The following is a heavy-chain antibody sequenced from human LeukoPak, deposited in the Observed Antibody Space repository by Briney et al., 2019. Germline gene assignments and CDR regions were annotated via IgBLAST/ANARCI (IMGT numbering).Heavy chain of an antibody. CDR1: GFSFSNYA. V-gene: IGHV3-23*01. CDR2: IFGGTGGT. J-gene: IGHJ4*02. Sequence: GGSLRLSCVASGFSFSNYAMSWVRQAPGKGLEWVSGIFGGTGGTYYADSVKGRVTISRDNSRNTVYLQMNALRAEDTAVYFCAKDRTYYSDFSAYYFSPPLQHYGGQGTLVTVSS. D-gene: IGHD3-22*01. CDR3: AKDRTYYSDFSAYYFSPPLQHY.